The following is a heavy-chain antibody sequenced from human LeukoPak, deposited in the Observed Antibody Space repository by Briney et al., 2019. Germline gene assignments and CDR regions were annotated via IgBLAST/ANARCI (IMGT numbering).Heavy chain of an antibody. CDR3: ARGGLRVSDR. D-gene: IGHD5/OR15-5a*01. V-gene: IGHV3-74*01. J-gene: IGHJ5*02. Sequence: PGGSLRLSCAASGFTFSSYGMSWVRQAPGKGLEWVSRINSDGTSTSYADSVEGRFTVSRDNAKNTVYLQMNSLRADDAAVYYCARGGLRVSDRWGQGTLVTVSS. CDR2: INSDGTST. CDR1: GFTFSSYG.